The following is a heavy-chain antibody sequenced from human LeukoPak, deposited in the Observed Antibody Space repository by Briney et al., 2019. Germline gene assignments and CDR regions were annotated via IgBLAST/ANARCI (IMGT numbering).Heavy chain of an antibody. D-gene: IGHD1-26*01. CDR3: ASDYGEYSGSYLDY. V-gene: IGHV3-30-3*01. CDR1: GFTFSSYS. Sequence: GGSLRLSCVASGFTFSSYSMHWVRQAPGKGLEWVAVISYDGSNKYYTESVKGRFTISRDNSKNTLYLQMNSLRAEDTAVYYCASDYGEYSGSYLDYWGQGTLVTVSS. CDR2: ISYDGSNK. J-gene: IGHJ4*02.